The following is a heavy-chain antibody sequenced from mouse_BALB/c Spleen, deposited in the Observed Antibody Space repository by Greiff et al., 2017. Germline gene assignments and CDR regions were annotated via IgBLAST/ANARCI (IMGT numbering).Heavy chain of an antibody. Sequence: EVKVEESGGGLVQPGGSLRLSCATSGFTFTDYYMSWVRQPPGKALEWLGFIRNKANGYTTEYSASVKGRFTISRDNSQSILYLQMNTLRAEDSATYYCARDNRPLLAFAYWGQGTLVTVSA. CDR3: ARDNRPLLAFAY. V-gene: IGHV7-3*02. J-gene: IGHJ3*01. CDR1: GFTFTDYY. CDR2: IRNKANGYTT. D-gene: IGHD2-12*01.